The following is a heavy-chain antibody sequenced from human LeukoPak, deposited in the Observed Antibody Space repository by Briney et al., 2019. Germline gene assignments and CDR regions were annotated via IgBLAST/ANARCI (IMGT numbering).Heavy chain of an antibody. V-gene: IGHV1-18*01. D-gene: IGHD3-22*01. J-gene: IGHJ4*02. CDR2: ISAYNGNT. CDR3: ARDAPITMIVVVTDPIPFDY. CDR1: GYTFTSYG. Sequence: ASVKVSCKASGYTFTSYGISWVRQAPGQGLEWMGWISAYNGNTNYAQKLQGRVTMTTDTSTSTAYMELRSLRSDDTAVYYCARDAPITMIVVVTDPIPFDYWGQGTLVTVSS.